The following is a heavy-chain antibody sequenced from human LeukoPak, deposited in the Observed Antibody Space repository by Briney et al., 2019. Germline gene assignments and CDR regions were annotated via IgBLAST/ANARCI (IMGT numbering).Heavy chain of an antibody. D-gene: IGHD2-15*01. CDR3: ARVRDIVVVVAAYDY. J-gene: IGHJ4*02. V-gene: IGHV3-30*04. CDR2: ISYDGSNK. CDR1: GFTFSSYA. Sequence: PGGSLRLSCAASGFTFSSYAMHRVRQAPGKGLEWVAVISYDGSNKYYADSVKGRFTISRDNSKNTLYLQMNSLRAEDTAVYYCARVRDIVVVVAAYDYWGQGTLVTVSS.